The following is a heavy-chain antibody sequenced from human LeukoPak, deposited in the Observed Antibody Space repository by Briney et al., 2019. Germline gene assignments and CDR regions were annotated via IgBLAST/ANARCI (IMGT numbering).Heavy chain of an antibody. Sequence: GGSLRLSCAASGFTFSGYAMSWVRQAPGKGLEWVSAISGSGGSTYYADSVKGRFTISRDNSKNTLYLQMNSLRAEDTAVYYCCITMVRGGRLDAFDIWGQGTMVTVSS. CDR3: CITMVRGGRLDAFDI. CDR1: GFTFSGYA. D-gene: IGHD3-10*01. CDR2: ISGSGGST. J-gene: IGHJ3*02. V-gene: IGHV3-23*01.